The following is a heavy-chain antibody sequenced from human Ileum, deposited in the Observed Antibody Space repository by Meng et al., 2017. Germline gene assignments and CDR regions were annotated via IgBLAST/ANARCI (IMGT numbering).Heavy chain of an antibody. D-gene: IGHD2-2*01. CDR3: ARARTEHCSSTTCRFFDC. V-gene: IGHV3-30*04. Sequence: GGPLRLSCAASGFTFKNYAIHWVRQAPGKGLEWVAIISDDGTLTSYADSVKGRFIISRDNSKNTVSLQMDSLRPEDTALYYCARARTEHCSSTTCRFFDCWGQGTQVTVSS. CDR1: GFTFKNYA. J-gene: IGHJ4*02. CDR2: ISDDGTLT.